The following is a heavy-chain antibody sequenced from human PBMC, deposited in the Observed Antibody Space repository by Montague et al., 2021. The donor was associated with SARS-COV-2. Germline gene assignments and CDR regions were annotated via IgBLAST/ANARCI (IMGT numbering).Heavy chain of an antibody. CDR3: ASLALGYCGSTSCYSDWFDP. V-gene: IGHV4-34*01. CDR1: GGSFSGYY. CDR2: INHSGST. D-gene: IGHD2-2*02. J-gene: IGHJ5*02. Sequence: SETLSLTCAVYGGSFSGYYWSWIRQPPGKGLEWIGEINHSGSTNYNPSLKSRATISVDTSKNQFSLKLSSVTAADTAVYYCASLALGYCGSTSCYSDWFDPWGQGTLVTVSS.